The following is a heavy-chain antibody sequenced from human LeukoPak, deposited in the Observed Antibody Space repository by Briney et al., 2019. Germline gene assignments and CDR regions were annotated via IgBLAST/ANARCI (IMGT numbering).Heavy chain of an antibody. V-gene: IGHV3-33*08. CDR3: ARDGCGGDCYSPGGDYFDY. CDR2: IWYDGRNK. CDR1: GFTFSSYG. D-gene: IGHD2-21*02. Sequence: PGGSLRLSCAASGFTFSSYGMHWVRQAPGKGLEWVAVIWYDGRNKYYADSVKGRFTISRDNSKNTLFLQMNSLRAEDTAVYYCARDGCGGDCYSPGGDYFDYWGQGTLVTVSS. J-gene: IGHJ4*02.